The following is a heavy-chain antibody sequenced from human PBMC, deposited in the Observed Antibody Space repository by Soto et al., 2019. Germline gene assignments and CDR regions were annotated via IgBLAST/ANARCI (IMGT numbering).Heavy chain of an antibody. CDR2: IYYSGST. D-gene: IGHD5-12*01. CDR3: ARGPRYSGYDQNYFDY. CDR1: GGSISSGDYY. J-gene: IGHJ4*02. V-gene: IGHV4-30-4*01. Sequence: QVQLQESGPGLVKPSQTLSLTCTVSGGSISSGDYYWSWIRQPPGKGLEWIGYIYYSGSTYYNPSLQSRVTISVDTSKNQFSLKLSSVTAADTAVYYCARGPRYSGYDQNYFDYWGQGTLVTVSS.